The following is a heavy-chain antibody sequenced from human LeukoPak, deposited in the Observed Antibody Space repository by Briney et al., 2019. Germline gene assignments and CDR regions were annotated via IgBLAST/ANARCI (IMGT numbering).Heavy chain of an antibody. J-gene: IGHJ4*02. CDR2: ISYDGSNK. V-gene: IGHV3-30*04. D-gene: IGHD3-10*01. CDR1: GFTFSSYA. Sequence: GGSLRLSCAASGFTFSSYAMHWVRQAPGKGLEWVAVISYDGSNKYYADSVKGRFTISRDNSKNTLYLQMNSLRAEDTAVYYCARGQLLWFGELLFWGQGTLVTVSS. CDR3: ARGQLLWFGELLF.